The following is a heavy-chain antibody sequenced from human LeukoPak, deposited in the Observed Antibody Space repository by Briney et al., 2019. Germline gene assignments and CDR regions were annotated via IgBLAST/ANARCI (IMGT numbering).Heavy chain of an antibody. V-gene: IGHV3-20*04. CDR3: ARKGYYGDFNVDY. D-gene: IGHD4-17*01. J-gene: IGHJ4*02. CDR1: EFTVSTNY. Sequence: GGSLRLSCAASEFTVSTNYMSWVRQAPGKGLEWVSGINWNGGSTGYPDSVKGRFTISRDNAKNSLYLQMNSLRAEDTALYYCARKGYYGDFNVDYWGQGTLVTVSS. CDR2: INWNGGST.